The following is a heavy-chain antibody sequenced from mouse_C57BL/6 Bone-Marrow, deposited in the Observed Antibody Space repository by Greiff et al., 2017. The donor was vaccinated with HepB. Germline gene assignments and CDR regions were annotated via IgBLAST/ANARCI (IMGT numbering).Heavy chain of an antibody. J-gene: IGHJ1*03. CDR2: ISDGGSYT. CDR3: ARAPYYYGSSPYWYFDV. V-gene: IGHV5-4*03. D-gene: IGHD1-1*01. Sequence: EVMLVESGGGLVKPGGSLKLSCAASGFTFSSYAMSWVRQTPEKRLEWVATISDGGSYTYYPDSVKGRFTISRDNAKNNLYLQMSHLKSEDTAMYYCARAPYYYGSSPYWYFDVWGTGTTVTVSS. CDR1: GFTFSSYA.